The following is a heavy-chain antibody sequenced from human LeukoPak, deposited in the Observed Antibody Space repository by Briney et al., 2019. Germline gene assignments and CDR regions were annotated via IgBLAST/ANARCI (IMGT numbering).Heavy chain of an antibody. CDR3: ARGNTVVSRFDAFDI. D-gene: IGHD4-23*01. CDR2: INHSGST. CDR1: GGSLSGYY. V-gene: IGHV4-34*01. Sequence: SETLSLTCAVYGGSLSGYYGSWIRQPPGEGLEWIGEINHSGSTNYNPSLKSRVTISVDTSKNQFSLKLSSVTAADTAVYYCARGNTVVSRFDAFDIWGQGTMVTVSS. J-gene: IGHJ3*02.